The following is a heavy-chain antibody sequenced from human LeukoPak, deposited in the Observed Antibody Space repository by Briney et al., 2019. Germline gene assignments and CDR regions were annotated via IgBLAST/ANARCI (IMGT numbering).Heavy chain of an antibody. Sequence: PSETLSLTRAVYGGSFSGYYWSWIRQPPGKGLEWIGEINHSGSTNYNPSLKSRVTISVDTSKNQFSLKLSSVTAADTAVYYCARALLYYDILTGYYKDAFDIWGQGTMVTVSS. V-gene: IGHV4-34*01. CDR2: INHSGST. D-gene: IGHD3-9*01. CDR3: ARALLYYDILTGYYKDAFDI. J-gene: IGHJ3*02. CDR1: GGSFSGYY.